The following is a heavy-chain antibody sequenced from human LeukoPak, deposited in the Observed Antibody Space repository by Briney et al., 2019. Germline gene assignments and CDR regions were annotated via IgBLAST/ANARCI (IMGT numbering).Heavy chain of an antibody. J-gene: IGHJ4*02. CDR2: INPSGGST. D-gene: IGHD6-19*01. CDR1: GGTFSSYA. CDR3: AREGRAVAPDY. V-gene: IGHV1-46*01. Sequence: ASVKVSCKASGGTFSSYAISWVRQAPGQGLEWMGIINPSGGSTSYAQKFQGRVTMTRDTSTSTVYMELSSLRSEDTAVYYCAREGRAVAPDYWGQGTLVTVSS.